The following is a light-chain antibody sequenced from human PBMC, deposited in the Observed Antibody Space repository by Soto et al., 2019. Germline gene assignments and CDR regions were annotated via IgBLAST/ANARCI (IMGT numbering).Light chain of an antibody. J-gene: IGLJ1*01. CDR2: DVS. V-gene: IGLV2-14*01. Sequence: QSVLTQPASVSGSPGQSITISCTGTSSDVGGYNYVSWYQQHPGKAPKLMIYDVSNRPSGVSNRFSGSKSGNTASLTISGLQGEDEADYYCSSYTSSSTLCVFGTGTKVTVL. CDR3: SSYTSSSTLCV. CDR1: SSDVGGYNY.